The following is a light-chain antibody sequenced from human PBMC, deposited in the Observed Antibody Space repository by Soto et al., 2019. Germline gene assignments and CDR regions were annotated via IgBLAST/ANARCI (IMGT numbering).Light chain of an antibody. J-gene: IGKJ1*01. CDR3: QQRSNWAWT. CDR2: DAS. CDR1: QSVSSY. V-gene: IGKV3-11*01. Sequence: EIVLTQSPATLSLSPGERATLSCRASQSVSSYLAWYQQKPGQAPRLLIYDASNRATGIPARFSGSGSGTDFTLTNSRLEPEDFAVYYCQQRSNWAWTFGQGTKVEIK.